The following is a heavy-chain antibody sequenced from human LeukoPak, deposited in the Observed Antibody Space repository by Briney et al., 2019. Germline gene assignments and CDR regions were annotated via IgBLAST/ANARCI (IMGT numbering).Heavy chain of an antibody. Sequence: GGSLRLSCAASGFTFSSYSMNWVRQAPGKGLEWVSSISSSSSYIYYADSVKGRFTISRDNAKNSLYLQMNSLRAEDTAVYYCARHLGYDSSGYSLWFDPWGQGTLVTVSS. D-gene: IGHD3-22*01. J-gene: IGHJ5*02. CDR2: ISSSSSYI. V-gene: IGHV3-21*01. CDR1: GFTFSSYS. CDR3: ARHLGYDSSGYSLWFDP.